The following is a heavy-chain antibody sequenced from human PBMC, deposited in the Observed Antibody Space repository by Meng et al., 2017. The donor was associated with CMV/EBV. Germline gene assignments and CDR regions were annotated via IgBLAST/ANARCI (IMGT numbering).Heavy chain of an antibody. Sequence: SETLSLTCTVSGGSISSYYWSWIRQPPGTGLEWIGYIYYSGSTNYNPSLKSRVTISVDTSKNQFSLKLSSVTAADTAVYYCAGQNVAAAAGTVFDYWGQGTLVTVSS. V-gene: IGHV4-59*01. CDR3: AGQNVAAAAGTVFDY. D-gene: IGHD6-13*01. J-gene: IGHJ4*02. CDR2: IYYSGST. CDR1: GGSISSYY.